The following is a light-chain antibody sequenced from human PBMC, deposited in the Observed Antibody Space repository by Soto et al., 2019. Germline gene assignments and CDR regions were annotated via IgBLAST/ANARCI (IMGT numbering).Light chain of an antibody. V-gene: IGKV3D-15*01. J-gene: IGKJ4*01. Sequence: ETVTELSPAAMSXXAGEXATLXXRXSQSVSSNLAWYQQKPFQPPKLLIYGASTRATGIPPMFSCGRSGTEFNLTISGMLAKDFAVSYCQQYNISARLTFGGGTKVDIK. CDR2: GAS. CDR1: QSVSSN. CDR3: QQYNISARLT.